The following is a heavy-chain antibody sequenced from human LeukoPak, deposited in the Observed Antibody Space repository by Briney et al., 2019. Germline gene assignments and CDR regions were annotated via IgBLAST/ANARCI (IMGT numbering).Heavy chain of an antibody. Sequence: GGSLRPSCAASGFTFSSYSMNWVRQAPGKGLEWVSYISSSSSTIYYADSVKGRFTISRDNAKNSLYLQMNSLRAEDTAVYYCEREMALRWGHFQHWGQGTLVTVSS. V-gene: IGHV3-48*01. J-gene: IGHJ1*01. CDR2: ISSSSSTI. D-gene: IGHD7-27*01. CDR3: EREMALRWGHFQH. CDR1: GFTFSSYS.